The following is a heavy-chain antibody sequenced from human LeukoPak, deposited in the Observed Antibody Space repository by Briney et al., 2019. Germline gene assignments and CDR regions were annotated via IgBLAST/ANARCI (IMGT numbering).Heavy chain of an antibody. CDR2: MNPNSGNT. J-gene: IGHJ4*02. Sequence: ASVKVSCKASGYTLTSYDINWVRQATGQGLEWMGLMNPNSGNTGYAQKFQGRVTMTGNTSISTAYMELSSLRSEDTAVYYCARSRRGYSGFHFDYWGQGTLVTVSS. CDR3: ARSRRGYSGFHFDY. V-gene: IGHV1-8*01. CDR1: GYTLTSYD. D-gene: IGHD5-12*01.